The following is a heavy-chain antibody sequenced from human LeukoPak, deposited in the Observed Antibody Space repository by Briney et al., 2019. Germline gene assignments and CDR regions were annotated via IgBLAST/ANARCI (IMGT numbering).Heavy chain of an antibody. J-gene: IGHJ4*02. CDR2: INAGNGNT. Sequence: ASVKVSCKVSGYTFTSYAMHWVRQAPGQRLEWMGWINAGNGNTKYPQKFQGRVTITRDTSASTAYMELSSLRSEDTAVYYCATGSYGSFAYWGQGTLVTVSS. CDR1: GYTFTSYA. V-gene: IGHV1-3*01. D-gene: IGHD1-26*01. CDR3: ATGSYGSFAY.